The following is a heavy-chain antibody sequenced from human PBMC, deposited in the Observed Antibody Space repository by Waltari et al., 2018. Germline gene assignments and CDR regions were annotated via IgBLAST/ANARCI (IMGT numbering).Heavy chain of an antibody. CDR3: ARHINDYGDYVAGMDV. CDR2: ISGRGDIT. Sequence: EVQVVDSGGNLVQPGGSLRLSCAASGFTFNANAMSWVRQAPGKGLEWVSSISGRGDITYYADSVKGRFTMSRDNSKNTLYLQMNSLRAEDTAVYYCARHINDYGDYVAGMDVWGQGTTVTVSS. J-gene: IGHJ6*02. CDR1: GFTFNANA. V-gene: IGHV3-23*04. D-gene: IGHD4-17*01.